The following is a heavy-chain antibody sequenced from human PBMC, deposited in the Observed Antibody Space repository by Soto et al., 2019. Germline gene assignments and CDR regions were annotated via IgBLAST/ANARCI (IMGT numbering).Heavy chain of an antibody. CDR2: ISSSSSTI. V-gene: IGHV3-48*01. CDR3: ARAAREAVVVVAATTPTYYFDY. D-gene: IGHD2-15*01. CDR1: GFTFSSYS. Sequence: GGSLRLSCAASGFTFSSYSMNWVRQAPGKGLEWVSYISSSSSTIYYADSVKGRFTISRDNAKNSLYLQMNSLRAEDTAVYYCARAAREAVVVVAATTPTYYFDYWGQGTLVTVSS. J-gene: IGHJ4*02.